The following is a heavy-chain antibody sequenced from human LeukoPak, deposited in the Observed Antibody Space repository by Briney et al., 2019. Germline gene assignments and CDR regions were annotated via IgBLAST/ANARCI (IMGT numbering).Heavy chain of an antibody. CDR3: ARPPHAYGFDM. J-gene: IGHJ3*02. V-gene: IGHV3-74*01. CDR2: INPDGSNI. CDR1: GFTFSSYW. Sequence: PGGSLRLSCAAFGFTFSSYWMHWIRQVPGKGLVWVSHINPDGSNIKYADSVKGRFTISRDNAKNTLYLQMNSLRAEDTAVYYCARPPHAYGFDMWGQGTMVTVSS.